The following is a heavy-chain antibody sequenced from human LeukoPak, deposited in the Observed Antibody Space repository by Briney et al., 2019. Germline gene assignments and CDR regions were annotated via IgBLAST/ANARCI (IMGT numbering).Heavy chain of an antibody. D-gene: IGHD4-11*01. J-gene: IGHJ6*02. CDR1: GGSVSSGSYY. CDR3: ARDIRGTVTAYYYYYGVDV. V-gene: IGHV4-61*01. Sequence: SETLSLTCTVSGGSVSSGSYYWSWIRQPPGTGLEWIGYIYYSGSTNYNPSLKSRVTISVDTSKNQFSLKLSSVTAADTAVYYCARDIRGTVTAYYYYYGVDVWGQGTTVTVSS. CDR2: IYYSGST.